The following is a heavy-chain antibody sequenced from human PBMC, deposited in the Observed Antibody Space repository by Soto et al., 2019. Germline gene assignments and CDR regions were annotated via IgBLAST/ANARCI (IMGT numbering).Heavy chain of an antibody. CDR1: GFTVSSYY. Sequence: EVQLVESGGGLVQPGGSLRLSCAASGFTVSSYYMSLVRQAPGKGLEWVSVSYSAGSADFEDSVKGRFTISRDNSKNTLYLQMSSLRAEDTAVYYCARVHSSSSHYFDYWGQGTLVNVSS. J-gene: IGHJ4*02. CDR3: ARVHSSSSHYFDY. CDR2: SYSAGSA. V-gene: IGHV3-66*01. D-gene: IGHD6-13*01.